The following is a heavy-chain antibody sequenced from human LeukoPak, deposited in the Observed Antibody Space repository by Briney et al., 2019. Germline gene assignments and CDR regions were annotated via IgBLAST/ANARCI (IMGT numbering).Heavy chain of an antibody. CDR3: ASDITTHPGY. Sequence: PGGSLRLSCAASGYTSSTYERNWVRKAQGKRMEWVSYISSSGGIIYYADSVEGRFTISRDNAKNSLYLEMNSLRVEDTAVYYCASDITTHPGYWGQGTLVTVSS. V-gene: IGHV3-48*03. J-gene: IGHJ4*02. CDR1: GYTSSTYE. D-gene: IGHD3-22*01. CDR2: ISSSGGII.